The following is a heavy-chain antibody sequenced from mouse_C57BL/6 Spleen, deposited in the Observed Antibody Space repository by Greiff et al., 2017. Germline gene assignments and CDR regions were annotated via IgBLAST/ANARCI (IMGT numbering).Heavy chain of an antibody. V-gene: IGHV1-15*01. CDR2: IDPETGGT. Sequence: QVQLKQSGAELVRPGASVTLSCKASGYTFTDYEMHWVKQTPVHGLEWIGAIDPETGGTAYNQKFKGKAIVTADKSSSTAYMELRSLTSEDSAVYYCTRSSGSSLFDYWGQGTTLTVSS. D-gene: IGHD1-1*01. CDR3: TRSSGSSLFDY. CDR1: GYTFTDYE. J-gene: IGHJ2*01.